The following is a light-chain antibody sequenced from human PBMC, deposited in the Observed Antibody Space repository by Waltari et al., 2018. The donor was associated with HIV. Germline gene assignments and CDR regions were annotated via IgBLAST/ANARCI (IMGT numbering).Light chain of an antibody. V-gene: IGLV2-8*01. J-gene: IGLJ3*02. CDR3: SSYAGSNNWL. CDR2: EVT. CDR1: SSDVGGYHY. Sequence: QSALTQPPSASGSPGQSVTISCTGTSSDVGGYHYVSWYQQHPGKAPKVMIYEVTKRPSGVPDRFSGSKSGNTASLTVSGLQTEDEADYYCSSYAGSNNWLFGGGTKVTVL.